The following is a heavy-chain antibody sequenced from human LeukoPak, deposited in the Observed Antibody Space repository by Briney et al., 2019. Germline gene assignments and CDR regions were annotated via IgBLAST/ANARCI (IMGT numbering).Heavy chain of an antibody. CDR2: ISYGGSNE. Sequence: PGRSLRLSCAASGFTFSSYGMHWVRQAPGKGLEWVAVISYGGSNEYHADSVKGRFTISRDNSKNTLYLQMNSLRAEDTAVYYCAKEERSSQSYYFDYWGQGTLVTVSS. V-gene: IGHV3-30*18. CDR1: GFTFSSYG. J-gene: IGHJ4*02. CDR3: AKEERSSQSYYFDY. D-gene: IGHD6-13*01.